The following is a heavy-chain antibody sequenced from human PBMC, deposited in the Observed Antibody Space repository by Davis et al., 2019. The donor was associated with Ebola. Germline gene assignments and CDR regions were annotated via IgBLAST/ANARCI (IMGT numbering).Heavy chain of an antibody. Sequence: GGSLRPSCPPPGFTSSSYGMHWVRQPPGKGLEWVAVISYDGSNKYYADSVKGRFTISRDNSKNTLYLQMNSLRAEDTAVYYCATDTAMETGYWGQGTLVTVSS. CDR2: ISYDGSNK. CDR1: GFTSSSYG. J-gene: IGHJ4*02. D-gene: IGHD5-18*01. CDR3: ATDTAMETGY. V-gene: IGHV3-30*03.